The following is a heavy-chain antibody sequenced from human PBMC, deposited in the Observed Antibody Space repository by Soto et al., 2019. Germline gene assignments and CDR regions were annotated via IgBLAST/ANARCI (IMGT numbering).Heavy chain of an antibody. V-gene: IGHV3-30*03. J-gene: IGHJ6*02. D-gene: IGHD3-9*01. Sequence: QLVESGGGVVQPGRSLRLSCAASGSTFSSSGWHWVRQAPGKGLEWVAFHSNDGITKNYADSVKGRFTISRDNSKNPVFLQIDSLRGEDTAVYYCARDGPHFDVDVWGQGTTVTVSS. CDR2: HSNDGITK. CDR3: ARDGPHFDVDV. CDR1: GSTFSSSG.